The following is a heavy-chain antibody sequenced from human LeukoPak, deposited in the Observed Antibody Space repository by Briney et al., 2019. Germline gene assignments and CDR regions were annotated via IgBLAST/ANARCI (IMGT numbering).Heavy chain of an antibody. Sequence: SETLSLTCTVSGDSIASSTYYWGWIRQAPGKGLEWLGIVYWSGTTYYNPSFKSRVTISVDTSKSEFSLKLRSVAAADTAVYYCARHNHMDVWGKGTTVTVSS. CDR3: ARHNHMDV. CDR2: VYWSGTT. J-gene: IGHJ6*03. D-gene: IGHD1-14*01. V-gene: IGHV4-39*01. CDR1: GDSIASSTYY.